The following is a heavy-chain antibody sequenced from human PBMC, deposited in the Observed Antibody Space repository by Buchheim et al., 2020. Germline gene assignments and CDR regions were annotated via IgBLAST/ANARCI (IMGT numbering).Heavy chain of an antibody. CDR3: ARDGCSSTSCFRLDY. CDR2: IWYDGSNK. V-gene: IGHV3-33*01. CDR1: GFTFSSYG. D-gene: IGHD2-2*01. J-gene: IGHJ4*02. Sequence: QVQLVESGGGVVQPGRSLRLSCAASGFTFSSYGMHWVRQAPGKGLEWVAVIWYDGSNKYYADSVKGRFTISRDNSKNTLYLQVNSLRAEDTAVYYCARDGCSSTSCFRLDYWGQGTL.